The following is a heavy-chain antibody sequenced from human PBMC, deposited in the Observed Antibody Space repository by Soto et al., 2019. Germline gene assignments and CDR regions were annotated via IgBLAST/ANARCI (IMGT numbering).Heavy chain of an antibody. CDR2: IYYSGRT. CDR3: AREPVGLASFDY. J-gene: IGHJ4*02. D-gene: IGHD1-26*01. Sequence: TSETLSLTCTVSGGSISSYYWSWFRQHPGKGLEWIGYIYYSGRTYYNPSLKSRVTISVDTSKNQFSLKLSSVTAADTAVYYCAREPVGLASFDYWGQGTLVTVSS. V-gene: IGHV4-59*12. CDR1: GGSISSYY.